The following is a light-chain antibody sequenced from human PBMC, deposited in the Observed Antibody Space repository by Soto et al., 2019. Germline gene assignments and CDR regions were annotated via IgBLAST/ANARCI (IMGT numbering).Light chain of an antibody. Sequence: DIILTQSPATLSLSPGERATLSCRDSQSVGTSLAWFQQRPGQAPRLLLSDASTRATGIPARFSGSGSGTDFTLAITGLQPEDVAVYYCQQRTNGPPRDTFGQGTKLELK. CDR2: DAS. J-gene: IGKJ2*01. CDR1: QSVGTS. V-gene: IGKV3-11*01. CDR3: QQRTNGPPRDT.